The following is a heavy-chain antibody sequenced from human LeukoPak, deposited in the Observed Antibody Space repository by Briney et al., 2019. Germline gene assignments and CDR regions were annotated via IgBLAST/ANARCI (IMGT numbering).Heavy chain of an antibody. CDR1: GFTFSSYA. J-gene: IGHJ4*02. Sequence: GSLRLSCAASGFTFSSYAMHWVRQSPGKGLEWIGEIYHFGSTNYSPSLKSRVTISVDKSKNKFSLSLRSVTAADTAVYYCARGPPVTTAKNYFDYWGQGTLVTVSS. CDR3: ARGPPVTTAKNYFDY. V-gene: IGHV4-4*02. D-gene: IGHD4-17*01. CDR2: IYHFGST.